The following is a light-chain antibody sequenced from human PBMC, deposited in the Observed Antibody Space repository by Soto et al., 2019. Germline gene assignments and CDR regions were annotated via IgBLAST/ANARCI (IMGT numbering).Light chain of an antibody. CDR2: GAS. J-gene: IGKJ1*01. CDR1: QTVGSSY. Sequence: EIVLTQSPDTLSLSPGERATLSCRASQTVGSSYIAWYQQRPGQAPRLLIYGASSRATGIPDRFSGSGAGTDFSRTISRLEPEDLAVYYCRHDDVSRTWTCGQGTKVEIK. V-gene: IGKV3-20*01. CDR3: RHDDVSRTWT.